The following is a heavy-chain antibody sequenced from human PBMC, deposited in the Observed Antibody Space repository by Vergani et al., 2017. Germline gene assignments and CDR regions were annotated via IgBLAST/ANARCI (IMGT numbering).Heavy chain of an antibody. CDR2: IRYDGSNK. D-gene: IGHD6-13*01. V-gene: IGHV3-30*02. CDR3: AKDRGYSSSWYGYNWFDP. CDR1: GCTFSSYG. Sequence: QVQLVESGGGVVQPGGSLRLSCAASGCTFSSYGMHWVRQAPGKGLEWVAFIRYDGSNKYYADSVKGRFTISRDNSKNTLYLQMNSLRAEDTAVYYCAKDRGYSSSWYGYNWFDPWGQGTLVTVSS. J-gene: IGHJ5*02.